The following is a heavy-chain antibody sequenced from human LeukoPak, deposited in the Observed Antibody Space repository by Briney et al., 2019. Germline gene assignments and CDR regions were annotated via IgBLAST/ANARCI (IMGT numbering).Heavy chain of an antibody. V-gene: IGHV1-8*01. CDR2: MNPNSGNT. CDR3: ARHYYYDSSGYDAFDI. D-gene: IGHD3-22*01. J-gene: IGHJ3*02. Sequence: GASVKVSCKASGYTFTSYDINWVRQATGQGLEWMGWMNPNSGNTGYAQKFQGRVTMTRNTSISTAYMELSSLRSEDTAVYYCARHYYYDSSGYDAFDIWGQGTMVPVSS. CDR1: GYTFTSYD.